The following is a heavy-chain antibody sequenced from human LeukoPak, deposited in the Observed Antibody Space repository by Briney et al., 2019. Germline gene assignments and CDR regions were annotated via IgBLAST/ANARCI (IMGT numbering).Heavy chain of an antibody. CDR3: ARVTGDSGSYSPMYYFDY. J-gene: IGHJ4*02. CDR2: IIPIFGTA. V-gene: IGHV1-69*05. CDR1: GGTFSSHA. D-gene: IGHD1-26*01. Sequence: SVKVSCKASGGTFSSHAISWVRQAPGQGLEWMGGIIPIFGTANYAQKFQGRVTITTDESTSTAYMELSSLRSEDTAVYYCARVTGDSGSYSPMYYFDYWGQGTLVTVSS.